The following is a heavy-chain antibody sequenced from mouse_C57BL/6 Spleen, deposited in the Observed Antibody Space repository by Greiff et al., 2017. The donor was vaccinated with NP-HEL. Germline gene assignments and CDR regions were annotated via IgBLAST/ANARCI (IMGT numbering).Heavy chain of an antibody. CDR1: GFTFSDYG. D-gene: IGHD4-1*01. J-gene: IGHJ2*01. Sequence: EVKVVESGGGLVKPGGSLKLSCAASGFTFSDYGMHWVRQAPEKGLEWVAYISSGSSTIYYADTVKGRFTISRDNAKNTLFLQMTSLGSEDTAMYYCARPGLGYYFDYWGQGTTLTVSS. CDR2: ISSGSSTI. V-gene: IGHV5-17*01. CDR3: ARPGLGYYFDY.